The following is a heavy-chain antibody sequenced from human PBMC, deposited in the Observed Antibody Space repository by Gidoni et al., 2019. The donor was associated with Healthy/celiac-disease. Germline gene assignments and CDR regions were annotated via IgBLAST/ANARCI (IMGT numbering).Heavy chain of an antibody. CDR1: GFTFSSYS. J-gene: IGHJ6*02. CDR2: ISSSSSTI. Sequence: EVQLVESGGGLVQPGGSLRLSCAASGFTFSSYSMNWVRQAPGKGLEWVSYISSSSSTIYYADSVKGRFTISRDNAKNSLYLQMNSLRDEDTAVYYCARDGGDSSGYYYYYYYGMDVWGQGTTVTVSS. CDR3: ARDGGDSSGYYYYYYYGMDV. V-gene: IGHV3-48*02. D-gene: IGHD3-22*01.